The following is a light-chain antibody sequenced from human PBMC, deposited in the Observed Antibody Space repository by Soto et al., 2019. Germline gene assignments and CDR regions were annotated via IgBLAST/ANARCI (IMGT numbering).Light chain of an antibody. Sequence: EIVLTQSAGTLSLSPGERATLSCRASQSVSSSYLAWYQQKPGQAPRLLIYGASSRATGIPDRFSGSGSGTDFTLTISRLEPEDFAVYYCQQYGSSPRTFGQGTRWIS. CDR2: GAS. CDR1: QSVSSSY. V-gene: IGKV3-20*01. J-gene: IGKJ1*01. CDR3: QQYGSSPRT.